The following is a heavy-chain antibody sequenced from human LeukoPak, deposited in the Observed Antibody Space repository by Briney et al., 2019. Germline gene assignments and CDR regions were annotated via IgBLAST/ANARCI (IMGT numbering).Heavy chain of an antibody. J-gene: IGHJ4*02. D-gene: IGHD2-21*01. CDR3: ARDWPAVITDY. CDR2: INADNDNT. V-gene: IGHV1-18*01. Sequence: GASVKVSCKASGYTFTTYGISWLRQAPGQGLEWMGRINADNDNTHYAQKFQGRVTLTTGKSANTAYMELRSLRSDDTAVYYCARDWPAVITDYWGQGTLVIVSS. CDR1: GYTFTTYG.